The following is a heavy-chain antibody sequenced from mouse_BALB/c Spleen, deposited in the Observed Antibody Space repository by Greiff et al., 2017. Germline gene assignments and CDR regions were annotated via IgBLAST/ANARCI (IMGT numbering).Heavy chain of an antibody. J-gene: IGHJ2*01. V-gene: IGHV14-3*02. CDR2: IDPANGNT. D-gene: IGHD2-4*01. CDR3: AGEDYERDY. Sequence: LVESGAELVKPGASVKLSCTASGFNIKDTYMHWVKQRPEQGLEWIGRIDPANGNTKYDPKFQGKATITADTSSNTAYLQLSSLTSEDTAVYYCAGEDYERDYWGQGTTLTVSS. CDR1: GFNIKDTY.